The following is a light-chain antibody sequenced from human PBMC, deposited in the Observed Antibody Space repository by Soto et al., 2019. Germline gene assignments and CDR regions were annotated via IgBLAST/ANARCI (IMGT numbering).Light chain of an antibody. Sequence: EIVLTQSPGTLFLSPRERATLSFRASQSVSNNYLAWYQQKPGQAPRLLIYGASNRATGIPDRFSGSGSGTDFTLTISRLEPEDFAVYYCQQYGSSGTFGQGTKVDI. J-gene: IGKJ1*01. CDR3: QQYGSSGT. CDR1: QSVSNNY. V-gene: IGKV3-20*01. CDR2: GAS.